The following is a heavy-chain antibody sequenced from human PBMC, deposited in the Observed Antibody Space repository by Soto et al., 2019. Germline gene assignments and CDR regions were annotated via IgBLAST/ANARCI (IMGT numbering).Heavy chain of an antibody. Sequence: EVQLVESGGGLVKPGGSLRLSCAASGFTFSSYSMNWVRQAPGKGLEWVSSISSSSSYIYYADSVKGRFTISRDNAKNSLYLQMNSLRAEDTAVYYCARDPYLVFCDLPSFDYWGQGTLVTVSS. CDR2: ISSSSSYI. D-gene: IGHD2-2*01. CDR3: ARDPYLVFCDLPSFDY. V-gene: IGHV3-21*01. CDR1: GFTFSSYS. J-gene: IGHJ4*02.